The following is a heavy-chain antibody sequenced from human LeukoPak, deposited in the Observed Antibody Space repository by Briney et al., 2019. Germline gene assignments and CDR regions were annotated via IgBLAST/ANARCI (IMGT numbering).Heavy chain of an antibody. CDR2: IMGDGSKI. Sequence: GGSVRLSCGASGFTFSEYWMTWVRQAPGRGPEWVANIMGDGSKIYYVDSVKGRFTISRVNDKNSLYLQMNNLRVEDTAVYHCGTEGQNFDIWG. J-gene: IGHJ3*02. CDR1: GFTFSEYW. CDR3: GTEGQNFDI. V-gene: IGHV3-7*01.